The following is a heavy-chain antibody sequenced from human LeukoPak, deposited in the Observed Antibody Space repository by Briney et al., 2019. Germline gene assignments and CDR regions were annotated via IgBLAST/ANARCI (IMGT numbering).Heavy chain of an antibody. CDR1: GGSINSYY. CDR3: ARQHGGWYNFDY. CDR2: IYYSGNT. J-gene: IGHJ4*02. D-gene: IGHD6-19*01. Sequence: KSSETLSLTCTVSGGSINSYYWSWIRQPREKALEWIGYIYYSGNTNYNPSLNSRVTISVDTSKNQFSLNLSSVTAADTAVYYCARQHGGWYNFDYWGQGTLVTVSS. V-gene: IGHV4-59*01.